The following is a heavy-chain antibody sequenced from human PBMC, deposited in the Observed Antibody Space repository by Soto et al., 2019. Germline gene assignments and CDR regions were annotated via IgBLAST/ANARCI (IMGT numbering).Heavy chain of an antibody. CDR2: ISGSGGST. CDR1: GFTFSSYA. V-gene: IGHV3-23*01. Sequence: EVQLLESGGGLVQPGGSLRLSCAASGFTFSSYAMSWVRQAPGKGLEWVSAISGSGGSTYYADSVKGRFNISRDNSKNTLYLQMNSLRAEDTAVYYCAKGKPGYCSGGSCYLPIFDYWGQGTLVTVSS. J-gene: IGHJ4*02. CDR3: AKGKPGYCSGGSCYLPIFDY. D-gene: IGHD2-15*01.